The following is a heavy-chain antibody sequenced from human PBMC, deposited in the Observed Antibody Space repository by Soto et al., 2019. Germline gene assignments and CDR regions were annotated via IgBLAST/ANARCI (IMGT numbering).Heavy chain of an antibody. J-gene: IGHJ6*03. V-gene: IGHV4-4*02. D-gene: IGHD3-9*01. CDR3: ASYPGNVHYDILTGPPLEYYYYMDV. Sequence: ASETLSLTCAVSSGSISSSNWWSWVRQPPGKGLEWIGEIYHSGSTNYNPSLKSRVTISVDKSKNQFSLKLSSVTAADTAVYYCASYPGNVHYDILTGPPLEYYYYMDVWGKGTTVTVSS. CDR1: SGSISSSNW. CDR2: IYHSGST.